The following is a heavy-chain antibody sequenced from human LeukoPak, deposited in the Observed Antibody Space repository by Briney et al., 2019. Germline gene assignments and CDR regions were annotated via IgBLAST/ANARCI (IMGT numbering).Heavy chain of an antibody. CDR2: INHSGST. CDR3: ARRRRRGDRNYYYYMDV. Sequence: PSETLSLTCTVSGGSISSSSYYWGWIRQPPGKGLEWIGEINHSGSTNYNPSLKSRVTISVDTSKNQFSLKLSSVTAADTAVYYCARRRRRGDRNYYYYMDVWGKGTTVTVSS. D-gene: IGHD3-16*01. J-gene: IGHJ6*03. CDR1: GGSISSSSYY. V-gene: IGHV4-39*07.